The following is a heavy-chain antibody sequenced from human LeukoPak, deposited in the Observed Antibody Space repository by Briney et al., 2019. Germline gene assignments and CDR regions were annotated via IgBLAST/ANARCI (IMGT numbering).Heavy chain of an antibody. CDR3: ARDDGYYGMDV. Sequence: PSETLSLTCTVSGGSISNFYRSWIRQPPGKGLEWIGYIYYSGTTNYNPSLKSRVTISVDTSKNQFSLKLSSVTAADTAIYYCARDDGYYGMDVWGQGTTVTVSS. J-gene: IGHJ6*02. CDR2: IYYSGTT. V-gene: IGHV4-59*13. CDR1: GGSISNFY.